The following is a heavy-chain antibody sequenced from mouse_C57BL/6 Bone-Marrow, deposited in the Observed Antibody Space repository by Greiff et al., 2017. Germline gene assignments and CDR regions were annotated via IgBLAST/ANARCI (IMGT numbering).Heavy chain of an antibody. J-gene: IGHJ2*01. D-gene: IGHD2-12*01. CDR1: GYTFTDYY. Sequence: EVQLQQSGPVLVKPGASVKMSCKASGYTFTDYYMNWVKQSHGKSLEWIGVINPYNGGTSYNQKFKGKATLTVDKSSSTAYMELNSLTSEDSAVXYCAILRRGYFDYWGQGTTLTVSS. CDR3: AILRRGYFDY. V-gene: IGHV1-19*01. CDR2: INPYNGGT.